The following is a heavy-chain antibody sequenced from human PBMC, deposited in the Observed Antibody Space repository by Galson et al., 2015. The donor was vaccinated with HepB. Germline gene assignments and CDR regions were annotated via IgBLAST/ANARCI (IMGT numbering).Heavy chain of an antibody. CDR3: TTDHLYDSSGYYLFDY. CDR2: IKSKTDGGTT. CDR1: GFTFSNAW. D-gene: IGHD3-22*01. J-gene: IGHJ4*02. V-gene: IGHV3-15*01. Sequence: SLRLSCAASGFTFSNAWMSWVRQAPGKGLEWVGRIKSKTDGGTTDYAAPVKGRFTISRDDSKNTLYLQMNSLKTEDTAVYYCTTDHLYDSSGYYLFDYWGQGTLVTVSS.